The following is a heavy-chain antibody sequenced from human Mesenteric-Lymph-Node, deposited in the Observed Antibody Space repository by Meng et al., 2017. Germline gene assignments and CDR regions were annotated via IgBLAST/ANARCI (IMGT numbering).Heavy chain of an antibody. J-gene: IGHJ4*02. CDR3: ARHHHSPTFDY. V-gene: IGHV4-39*01. CDR1: GGSISSSSYY. Sequence: LHLQESGPVLVKPSETLSLTCTVSGGSISSSSYYWAWIRQPPGEGLEWIGSVVYSRTTYYTSSLKSRVSISVDTSKNQSSLKLSSVTAADTAVYYCARHHHSPTFDYWGQGTLVTVSS. D-gene: IGHD1-14*01. CDR2: VVYSRTT.